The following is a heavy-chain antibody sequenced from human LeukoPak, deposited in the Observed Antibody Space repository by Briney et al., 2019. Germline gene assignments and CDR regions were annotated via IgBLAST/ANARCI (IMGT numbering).Heavy chain of an antibody. Sequence: SVKVSCKASGGTFSSYAISWVRQAPGQGLEWMGGIIPIFGTANYAQKFQGRVTITADKSTSTAYMELSSLRSEDTAVYYCARDDGIAAHSWFDPWGQGTLVTVSS. CDR1: GGTFSSYA. CDR3: ARDDGIAAHSWFDP. D-gene: IGHD6-6*01. CDR2: IIPIFGTA. J-gene: IGHJ5*02. V-gene: IGHV1-69*06.